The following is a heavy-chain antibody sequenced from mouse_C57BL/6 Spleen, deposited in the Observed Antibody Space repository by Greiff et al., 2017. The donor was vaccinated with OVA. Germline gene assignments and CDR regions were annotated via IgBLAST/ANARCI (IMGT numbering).Heavy chain of an antibody. Sequence: QVQLQQSGAELVKPGASVKLSCKASGYTFTSYWMHWVKQRPGQGLEWIGMIHPNSGSTNYNEKFKSKATLTVDKSSSTAYMQLSSLTSEDSAVYYCARGTAQATEFAYWGQGTLVTVSA. CDR1: GYTFTSYW. J-gene: IGHJ3*01. D-gene: IGHD3-2*02. CDR3: ARGTAQATEFAY. V-gene: IGHV1-64*01. CDR2: IHPNSGST.